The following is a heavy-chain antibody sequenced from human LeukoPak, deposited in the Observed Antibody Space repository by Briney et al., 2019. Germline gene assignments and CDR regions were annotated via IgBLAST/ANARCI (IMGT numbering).Heavy chain of an antibody. Sequence: GGSLRLSCAASGFTVSSNYMSWVRQAPGKGLEWVSVIYSGGSTYYADSVKGRFTISRDNSKNTLYLQMNSLRAEDTAVYYCARDTYAFGGVIGMDVWGKGTTVTVSS. CDR3: ARDTYAFGGVIGMDV. J-gene: IGHJ6*04. CDR1: GFTVSSNY. V-gene: IGHV3-66*01. D-gene: IGHD3-16*01. CDR2: IYSGGST.